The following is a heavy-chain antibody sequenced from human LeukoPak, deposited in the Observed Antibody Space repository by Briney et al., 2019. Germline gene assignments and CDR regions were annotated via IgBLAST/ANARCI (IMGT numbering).Heavy chain of an antibody. V-gene: IGHV3-11*01. CDR2: ISSSGSTI. J-gene: IGHJ4*02. CDR1: GFTFSDYY. CDR3: ARASPSYYYDSSGYLSGGAGTYYFDY. Sequence: GGSLRLSCAASGFTFSDYYMSWIRQAPGKGREWVSYISSSGSTIYYADSVKGRFTISRDDAKNSLYLQMNSLRAEDTAVYYCARASPSYYYDSSGYLSGGAGTYYFDYWGQGTLVTVSS. D-gene: IGHD3-22*01.